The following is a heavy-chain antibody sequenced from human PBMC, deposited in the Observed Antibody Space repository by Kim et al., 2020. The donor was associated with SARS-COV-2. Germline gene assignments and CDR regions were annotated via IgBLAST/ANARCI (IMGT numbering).Heavy chain of an antibody. Sequence: SETLSLTCAVYGGSFSGYYWSWIRQPPGKGLEWIGEINHSGSTNYNPSLKSRVTISVDTSKNQFSLKLSPVTAADTAVYYCARGVTGTSITWGQGTLVTVSS. CDR1: GGSFSGYY. CDR2: INHSGST. CDR3: ARGVTGTSIT. D-gene: IGHD1-20*01. V-gene: IGHV4-34*01. J-gene: IGHJ5*02.